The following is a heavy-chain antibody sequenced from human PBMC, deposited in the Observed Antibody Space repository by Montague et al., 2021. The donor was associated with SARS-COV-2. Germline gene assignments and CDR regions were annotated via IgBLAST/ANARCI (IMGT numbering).Heavy chain of an antibody. CDR2: ISPDGSVT. CDR1: GFGFSVYW. CDR3: ARELWSAGEY. Sequence: SLRLSCAASGFGFSVYWMYWVRQAPGKGLVWVSRISPDGSVTAYADFVKGRFIISRDNAGDTLYLQMNSLRADDAALYYCARELWSAGEYWGQGALVTVSS. J-gene: IGHJ4*02. D-gene: IGHD2-21*01. V-gene: IGHV3-74*01.